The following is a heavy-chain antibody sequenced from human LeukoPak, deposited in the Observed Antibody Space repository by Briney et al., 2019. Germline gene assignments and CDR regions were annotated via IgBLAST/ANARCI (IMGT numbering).Heavy chain of an antibody. J-gene: IGHJ4*02. CDR3: ARDDAGELPPDY. CDR2: ISYDGSNK. Sequence: GGSLRLSCAASGFTFSSYAMHWVRQAPGKGLEWVAVISYDGSNKYYADSVKGRFTISRDNSKNTLYLQMNSLRAEDTAVYYCARDDAGELPPDYWGQGTLVTVSS. D-gene: IGHD1-26*01. CDR1: GFTFSSYA. V-gene: IGHV3-30-3*01.